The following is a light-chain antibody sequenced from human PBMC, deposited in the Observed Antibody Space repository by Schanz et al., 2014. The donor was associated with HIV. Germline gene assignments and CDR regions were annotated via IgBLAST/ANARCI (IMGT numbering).Light chain of an antibody. V-gene: IGKV3-20*01. J-gene: IGKJ1*01. Sequence: EFVLTQSPGTLSLSPGDRATLSCRASQSVSDSYLAWYQQKPGQAPRLLIYGSSKRATGIPDRFSGSGSGTDFILTISRLEPEYFAVYYCQHYVKSPQTFGQGTKVEIK. CDR2: GSS. CDR1: QSVSDSY. CDR3: QHYVKSPQT.